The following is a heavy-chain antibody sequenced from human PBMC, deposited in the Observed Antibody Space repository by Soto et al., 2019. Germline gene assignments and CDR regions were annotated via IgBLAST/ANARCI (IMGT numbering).Heavy chain of an antibody. CDR3: TRDIVVVPAATDAFDI. V-gene: IGHV3-49*03. Sequence: GGSLRLSCTASGFTFGDYAMSWFRQAPGKGLEWVGFIRSKAYGGTTEYAASVKGRFTISRDDSKSIAYLQMNSLKTEDTAVYYCTRDIVVVPAATDAFDIWGQGTMVTVSS. J-gene: IGHJ3*02. D-gene: IGHD2-2*01. CDR2: IRSKAYGGTT. CDR1: GFTFGDYA.